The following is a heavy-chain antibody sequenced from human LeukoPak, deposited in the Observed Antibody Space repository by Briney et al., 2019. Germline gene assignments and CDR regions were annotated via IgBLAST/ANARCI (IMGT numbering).Heavy chain of an antibody. CDR2: INPNNGGA. J-gene: IGHJ4*02. CDR1: GYTFTGYY. CDR3: ARDKYTGYETFDY. D-gene: IGHD5-12*01. Sequence: ASVKVSCKASGYTFTGYYIHWVRQAPGQGLEWMGWINPNNGGANYAQKFQGRVTMTRDTSISTAYMELNRLTSDDTAVYYCARDKYTGYETFDYWGQGAPVTVSS. V-gene: IGHV1-2*02.